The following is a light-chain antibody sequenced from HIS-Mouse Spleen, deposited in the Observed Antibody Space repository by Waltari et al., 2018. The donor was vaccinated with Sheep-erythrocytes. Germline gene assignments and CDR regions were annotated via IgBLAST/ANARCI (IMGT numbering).Light chain of an antibody. V-gene: IGLV3-21*02. CDR1: NIGRKS. CDR3: QVWDSSSDHVV. Sequence: SYVLTQPPSVSVAPGQTARITCGGNNIGRKSVHWYQQKPGQAPVLVVYDDSDRPSGITERFSGSNSGNTGTLTISRVEAGDEADYYCQVWDSSSDHVVFGGGTKLTVL. J-gene: IGLJ2*01. CDR2: DDS.